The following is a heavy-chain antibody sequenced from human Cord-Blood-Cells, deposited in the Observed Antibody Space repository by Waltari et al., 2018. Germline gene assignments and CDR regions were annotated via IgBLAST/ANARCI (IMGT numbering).Heavy chain of an antibody. J-gene: IGHJ4*02. D-gene: IGHD6-6*01. CDR1: GYTLPGHY. CDR3: ARYSSSGYFDY. Sequence: QVQLVQSGAEVKKPGASVKVSRQASGYTLPGHYLPWVRQAPGQGLEWMGWINPNSGGTNYAQKFQGRVTMTRETSISTAYMELSRLRSDDTAVYYCARYSSSGYFDYWGQGTLVTVSS. V-gene: IGHV1-2*02. CDR2: INPNSGGT.